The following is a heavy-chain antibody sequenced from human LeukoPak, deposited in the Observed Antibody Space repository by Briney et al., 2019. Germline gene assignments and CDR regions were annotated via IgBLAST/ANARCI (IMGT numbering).Heavy chain of an antibody. CDR2: VNPRGGAT. CDR3: AKEADGGSYFDI. CDR1: GYIFSTYY. D-gene: IGHD1-26*01. J-gene: IGHJ5*02. V-gene: IGHV1-46*01. Sequence: ASVQVSCKASGYIFSTYYTHWVRQGPGQGLEWLGVVNPRGGATSYAQNFQGRVTVTRDMSTTTVYMDLSGLRSEDTAVYFCAKEADGGSYFDIWGQGTLITVSS.